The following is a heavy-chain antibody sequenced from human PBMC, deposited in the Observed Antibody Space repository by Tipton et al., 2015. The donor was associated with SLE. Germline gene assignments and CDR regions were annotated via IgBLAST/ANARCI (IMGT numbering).Heavy chain of an antibody. D-gene: IGHD3-22*01. J-gene: IGHJ4*02. CDR1: GGSFSGYY. V-gene: IGHV4-34*01. Sequence: TLSLTCAVYGGSFSGYYWSWIRQPPGKGLEWIGEINHSGSTNYNPSLKSRVTISVDTSKNQFSLKLSSVTAVDTAVYYCARGGGITMIVVVGFDYWGQGTLVTVSS. CDR2: INHSGST. CDR3: ARGGGITMIVVVGFDY.